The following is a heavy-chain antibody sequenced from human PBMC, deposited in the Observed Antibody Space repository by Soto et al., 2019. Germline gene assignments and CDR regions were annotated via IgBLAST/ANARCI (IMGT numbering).Heavy chain of an antibody. CDR2: ISYDGSNK. Sequence: GGSLRLSCAASGFTFSSYAMHWVRQAPGKGLEWVAVISYDGSNKYYADSVKGRFTISRGNSKNTLYLQMNSLRAEDTAVYYCARDPSSGYYGMGVWGQGTTVTVSS. D-gene: IGHD1-26*01. J-gene: IGHJ6*02. CDR3: ARDPSSGYYGMGV. V-gene: IGHV3-30-3*01. CDR1: GFTFSSYA.